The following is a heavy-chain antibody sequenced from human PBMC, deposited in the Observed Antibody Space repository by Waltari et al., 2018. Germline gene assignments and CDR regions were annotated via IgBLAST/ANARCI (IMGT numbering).Heavy chain of an antibody. CDR3: ARSYYMDV. Sequence: EVQLVETGGGLIQPGGSLRLSCAASGFTVSSNYISWGRQAPGKGLEWVLVIDSGGSTYYADSVKGRFTISRDNSKNTLYLQMNSLRAEDTAVYYCARSYYMDVWGKGTTVTVSS. J-gene: IGHJ6*03. CDR1: GFTVSSNY. V-gene: IGHV3-53*02. CDR2: IDSGGST.